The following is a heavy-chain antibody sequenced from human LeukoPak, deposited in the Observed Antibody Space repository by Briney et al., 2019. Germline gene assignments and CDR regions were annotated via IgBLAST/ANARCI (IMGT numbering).Heavy chain of an antibody. D-gene: IGHD2-21*02. CDR3: VREGNELLSKNFDY. Sequence: ASVNVSCKASGFTFTAYYIHWVRQAPGQGLEWMGYINPHSGGTSSPQKFQGRVTMTTDTSISAAYMELSSLISEDTAMYYCVREGNELLSKNFDYWGQGTLVTVSS. CDR1: GFTFTAYY. CDR2: INPHSGGT. J-gene: IGHJ4*02. V-gene: IGHV1-2*02.